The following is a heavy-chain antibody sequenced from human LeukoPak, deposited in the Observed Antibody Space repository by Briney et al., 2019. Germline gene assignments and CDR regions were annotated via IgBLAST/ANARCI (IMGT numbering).Heavy chain of an antibody. V-gene: IGHV3-15*01. D-gene: IGHD4-17*01. CDR1: GFTFSNAW. Sequence: GGSLRLSCAASGFTFSNAWMSWFRKAPGKGLEWVGRIKSKTDGGTTDYAAPVKGRFTISRDDSKNTLYLQMNSLKTEDTAVYYCTSTGAFHGMDVWGKGTTVTVSS. J-gene: IGHJ6*04. CDR3: TSTGAFHGMDV. CDR2: IKSKTDGGTT.